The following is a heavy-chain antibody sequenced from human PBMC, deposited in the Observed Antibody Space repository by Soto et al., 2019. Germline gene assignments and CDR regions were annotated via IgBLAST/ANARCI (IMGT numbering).Heavy chain of an antibody. J-gene: IGHJ6*02. Sequence: PSETLSLTCTVSGGSISSSSYYWGWIRQPPGKGLEWIGSIYYSGSTYYNPSLKSRVTISVDTSKNQFSLKLSSVTAADTAVYYCVRRGITMVRGVITGMDVWGQGTTVTVSS. D-gene: IGHD3-10*01. V-gene: IGHV4-39*01. CDR3: VRRGITMVRGVITGMDV. CDR2: IYYSGST. CDR1: GGSISSSSYY.